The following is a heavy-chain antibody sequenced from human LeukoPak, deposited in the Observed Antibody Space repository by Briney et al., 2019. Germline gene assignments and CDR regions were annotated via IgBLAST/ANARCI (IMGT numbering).Heavy chain of an antibody. J-gene: IGHJ4*02. CDR3: ARSHINYSSSWPNKRSYFDY. Sequence: SETLSLTCTVSGGSISSSSYYWSWIRQPPGKGPEWIGEINHSGSTNYNPSLKSRVTISVDTSKNQFSLKLSSVTAADTAVYYCARSHINYSSSWPNKRSYFDYWGQGTLVTVSS. D-gene: IGHD6-13*01. CDR1: GGSISSSSYY. CDR2: INHSGST. V-gene: IGHV4-39*07.